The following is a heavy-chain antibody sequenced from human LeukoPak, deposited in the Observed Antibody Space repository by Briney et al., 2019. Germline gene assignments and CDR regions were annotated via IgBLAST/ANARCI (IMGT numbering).Heavy chain of an antibody. Sequence: PGGSLRLSCAASGFTFSSYWMSWVRQAPGKGLEWVASIKQDGTEKFYVDFVKGRFTISRDNTKNSLYLQVNSLRAEDTAVYYCARESHSNYDYWGQGTLVTVSS. V-gene: IGHV3-7*01. J-gene: IGHJ4*02. CDR1: GFTFSSYW. CDR3: ARESHSNYDY. CDR2: IKQDGTEK. D-gene: IGHD4-11*01.